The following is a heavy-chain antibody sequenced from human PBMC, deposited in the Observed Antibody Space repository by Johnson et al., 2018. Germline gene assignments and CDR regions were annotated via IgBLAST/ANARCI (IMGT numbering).Heavy chain of an antibody. Sequence: VQLVQSGGGLVQPGGSRRLSCAASGFTFGSRAITWVRQAPGQGLEWVSTISGNGDETFYPDSVKGRFTLSRDNSKNTLALQMDTLRVEDTAVDYCATGGHLSHRDVWGKGTTVTVSS. CDR3: ATGGHLSHRDV. CDR2: ISGNGDET. J-gene: IGHJ6*03. V-gene: IGHV3-23*04. CDR1: GFTFGSRA.